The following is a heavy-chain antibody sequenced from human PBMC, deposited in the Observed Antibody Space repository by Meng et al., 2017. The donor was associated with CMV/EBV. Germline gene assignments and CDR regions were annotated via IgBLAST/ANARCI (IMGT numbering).Heavy chain of an antibody. J-gene: IGHJ4*02. D-gene: IGHD2-2*01. CDR1: GGSFSGYY. Sequence: LSLTCAVYGGSFSGYYWSWIRQAPGKGLEWVGFIRSKAYGGTTEYAASVKGRFTISRDDSKSSAYLQMNSLKTEDTAVYYCTREYELGYCSSTSCPYFDYWGQGTLVTVSS. CDR3: TREYELGYCSSTSCPYFDY. CDR2: IRSKAYGGTT. V-gene: IGHV3-49*03.